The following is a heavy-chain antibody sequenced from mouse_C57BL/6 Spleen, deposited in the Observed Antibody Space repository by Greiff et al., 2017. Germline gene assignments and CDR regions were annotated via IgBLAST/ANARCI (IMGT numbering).Heavy chain of an antibody. D-gene: IGHD1-1*01. CDR2: IYPGDGDT. CDR1: GYAFSSYW. J-gene: IGHJ4*01. Sequence: VMLVESGAELVKPGASVKISCKASGYAFSSYWMNWVKQRPGKGLEWIGQIYPGDGDTNYNGQFKGKATLTEDKSSSTAYMQLSSLTSEDSAVYFCARDYYGSSYAMDYWGQGTTVTVSS. CDR3: ARDYYGSSYAMDY. V-gene: IGHV1-80*01.